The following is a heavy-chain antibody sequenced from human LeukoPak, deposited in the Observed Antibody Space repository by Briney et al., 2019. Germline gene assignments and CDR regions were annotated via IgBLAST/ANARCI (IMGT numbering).Heavy chain of an antibody. CDR1: GFTFDDYA. D-gene: IGHD2-2*03. CDR2: ISWNSGSI. V-gene: IGHV3-9*01. J-gene: IGHJ4*02. Sequence: GRSLRLSCAASGFTFDDYAMHWVRHAPGKGLEWVSGISWNSGSIGYADSVKGRFTISRDNAKNSLYLQMNSLRAEDTALYYCAKVAIVVVPAAIYFDYWGQGTLVTVSS. CDR3: AKVAIVVVPAAIYFDY.